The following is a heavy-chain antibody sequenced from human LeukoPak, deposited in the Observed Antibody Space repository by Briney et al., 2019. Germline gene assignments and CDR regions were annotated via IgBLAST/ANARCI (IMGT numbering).Heavy chain of an antibody. Sequence: GESLKISFAASGFIFSSYVMYLVRQAPGKGLVGVAFIRYDGSNKYYSDSVKGRLPISRDNSKNPLYVQMSSLRVEDAAVYYCAKEGTVTPIDYWGQGTPVTVSS. J-gene: IGHJ4*02. CDR3: AKEGTVTPIDY. V-gene: IGHV3-30*02. D-gene: IGHD4-17*01. CDR1: GFIFSSYV. CDR2: IRYDGSNK.